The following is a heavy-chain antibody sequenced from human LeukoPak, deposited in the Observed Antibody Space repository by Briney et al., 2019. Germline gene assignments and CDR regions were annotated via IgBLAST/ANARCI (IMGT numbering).Heavy chain of an antibody. CDR3: AREPGGHCDGHSRWGSRIHP. J-gene: IGHJ5*02. V-gene: IGHV4-4*07. CDR2: IYGSGST. CDR1: GGSIRSY. D-gene: IGHD2-21*01. Sequence: PSETLSLTCTVSGGSIRSYWSWIRQPAGKGLEWIGRIYGSGSTDYNPSLKSRVTMSIDTSKNQFSLNLISVTAADTAVYYCAREPGGHCDGHSRWGSRIHPRGQGTPVNGFS.